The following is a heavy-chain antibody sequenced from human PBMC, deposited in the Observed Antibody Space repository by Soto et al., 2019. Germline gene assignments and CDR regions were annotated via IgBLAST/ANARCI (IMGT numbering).Heavy chain of an antibody. CDR3: ARVGGFGATRIEY. J-gene: IGHJ4*02. D-gene: IGHD3-10*01. Sequence: PSETLPLTCTVSGGSITSCDYYWIWIRQPPGKGLEWIGYIYYSGSTYYNPSLKSRVTISVDTSKNQFSLKLSSVTAADTAVYYCARVGGFGATRIEYWGQGSLVTVCS. CDR1: GGSITSCDYY. V-gene: IGHV4-30-4*01. CDR2: IYYSGST.